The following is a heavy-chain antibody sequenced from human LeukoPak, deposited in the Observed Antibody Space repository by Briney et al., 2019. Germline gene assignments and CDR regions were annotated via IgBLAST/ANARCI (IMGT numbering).Heavy chain of an antibody. Sequence: KPGGSLRLSCAASGFTFSSYAMSWIRQPPGKGLEWIGEINHSGSTNYNPSLKSRVTISVDTSKNQFSLKLSSVTAADTAVYYCARGGAYGSGYDSGFDYWGQGTLVTVSS. J-gene: IGHJ4*02. CDR3: ARGGAYGSGYDSGFDY. CDR1: GFTFSSYA. CDR2: INHSGST. V-gene: IGHV4-34*01. D-gene: IGHD5-12*01.